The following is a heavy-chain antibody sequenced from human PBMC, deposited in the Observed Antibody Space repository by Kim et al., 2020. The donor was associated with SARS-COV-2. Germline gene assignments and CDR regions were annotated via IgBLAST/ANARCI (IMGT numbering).Heavy chain of an antibody. CDR3: TRDDFWSGYLRF. Sequence: EYAASVKGRFTISRDDSKSIAYLKMNSLKTEDTAVYYCTRDDFWSGYLRFWGQGTLVTVSS. J-gene: IGHJ4*02. V-gene: IGHV3-49*02. D-gene: IGHD3-3*01.